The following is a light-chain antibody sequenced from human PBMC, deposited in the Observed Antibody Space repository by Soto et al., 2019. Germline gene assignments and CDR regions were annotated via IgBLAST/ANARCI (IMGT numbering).Light chain of an antibody. CDR3: QQYDNSPWT. J-gene: IGKJ1*01. CDR2: GAS. V-gene: IGKV3-20*01. Sequence: EIVLTQSPGTLSLSPGERATLSCRGSQSVSSSFLAWYQQKPGQAPRLLIYGASSRATGIPDRFSGSGSGTDFTLTISGLEPEDFAVYYCQQYDNSPWTFGQGTKVEIK. CDR1: QSVSSSF.